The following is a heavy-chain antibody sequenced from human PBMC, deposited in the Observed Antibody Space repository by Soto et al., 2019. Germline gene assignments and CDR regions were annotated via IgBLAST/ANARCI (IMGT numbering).Heavy chain of an antibody. CDR3: ARGQVGDYITFDY. D-gene: IGHD4-17*01. J-gene: IGHJ4*02. CDR1: GGSISSYY. CDR2: IYYSGST. V-gene: IGHV4-59*01. Sequence: SETLSLTCTVSGGSISSYYWSWIRQSPGKGLEWIGYIYYSGSTNYNPSLKSRVTISVDTSKNQFSLKLSSVTAADTAVYYCARGQVGDYITFDYWGQGTLVTVSS.